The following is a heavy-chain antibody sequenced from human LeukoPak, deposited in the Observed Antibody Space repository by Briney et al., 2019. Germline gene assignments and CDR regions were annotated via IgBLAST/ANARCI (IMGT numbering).Heavy chain of an antibody. CDR1: GFTFSSYA. V-gene: IGHV3-23*01. J-gene: IGHJ4*02. Sequence: GGSLRLSCAASGFTFSSYAMSWVRQAPGKGLEWVSTISGSGGVTYYPDSVRGRFTITRDNSKNTLHLQMDSLRAEDTAIYYCAKWPEGATPKFHYWGQGTLVTVSS. CDR3: AKWPEGATPKFHY. CDR2: ISGSGGVT. D-gene: IGHD1-26*01.